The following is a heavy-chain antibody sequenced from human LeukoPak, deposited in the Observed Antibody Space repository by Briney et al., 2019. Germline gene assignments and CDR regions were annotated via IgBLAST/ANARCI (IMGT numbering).Heavy chain of an antibody. CDR3: ARAQGTYFDY. V-gene: IGHV3-48*01. CDR2: ISSSSSTI. Sequence: GGSLRLSCGASGFTFSSYNMNWVRQAPGKGLEWVSYISSSSSTIDYADSVKGRFTISRDNAKNSLYLQLNSLRAEDTAVYYCARAQGTYFDYWGQGSLVTVSS. J-gene: IGHJ4*02. CDR1: GFTFSSYN.